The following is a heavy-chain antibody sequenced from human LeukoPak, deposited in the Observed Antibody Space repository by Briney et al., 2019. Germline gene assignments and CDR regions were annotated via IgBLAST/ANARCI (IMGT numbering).Heavy chain of an antibody. Sequence: GGSLRLSCAASGFTFSLSVMNWARHAPGKGLEWIAGITGDGNIAYYADSAKGRFRIFRDNFENTLYLEIDSLRVDDTALYYCTKDRVGTTRGGDFWGRGTLVTVSS. D-gene: IGHD1-26*01. V-gene: IGHV3-23*01. J-gene: IGHJ4*02. CDR1: GFTFSLSV. CDR3: TKDRVGTTRGGDF. CDR2: ITGDGNIA.